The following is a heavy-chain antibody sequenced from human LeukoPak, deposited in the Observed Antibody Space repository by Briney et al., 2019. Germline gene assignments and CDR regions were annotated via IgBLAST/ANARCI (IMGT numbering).Heavy chain of an antibody. J-gene: IGHJ4*02. D-gene: IGHD3-9*01. V-gene: IGHV1-69*04. CDR3: ARDILQSPLWTDY. Sequence: ASVKASCKASGGTFSSYAISWVRQAPGQGLEWMGRIIPILGIANYAQKFQGRVTITADKSTSTAYMELSSLRSEDTAVYYCARDILQSPLWTDYWGQGTLVTVSS. CDR1: GGTFSSYA. CDR2: IIPILGIA.